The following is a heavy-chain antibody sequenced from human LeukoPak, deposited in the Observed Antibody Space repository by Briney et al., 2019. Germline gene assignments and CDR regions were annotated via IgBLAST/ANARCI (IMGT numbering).Heavy chain of an antibody. D-gene: IGHD3-10*01. V-gene: IGHV4-59*12. CDR3: AREGSQGGNWFDS. Sequence: SETLSLTCTVSGGSISSYYWSWIRQPPGKGLEWIGYIYYSGSTNYNPSLKSRVTISVDRSKNQFSLKLTSVTAADTAVYYCAREGSQGGNWFDSWGQGTLVTVSS. CDR2: IYYSGST. CDR1: GGSISSYY. J-gene: IGHJ5*01.